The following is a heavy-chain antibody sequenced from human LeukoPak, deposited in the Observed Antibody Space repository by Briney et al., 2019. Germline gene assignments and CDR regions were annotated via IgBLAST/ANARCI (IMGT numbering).Heavy chain of an antibody. CDR2: INHSGST. CDR3: ARALAQGIIRSGGSCYRNRYYYYYGMDV. Sequence: SETLSLTCAVYGGSFSGYYWSWIRQPPGKGLEWIGEINHSGSTNNNPSLKSRVTISVDTSKNQFSLKLSSVTAADTAVYYCARALAQGIIRSGGSCYRNRYYYYYGMDVWGQGTTVTVSS. V-gene: IGHV4-34*01. J-gene: IGHJ6*02. D-gene: IGHD2-15*01. CDR1: GGSFSGYY.